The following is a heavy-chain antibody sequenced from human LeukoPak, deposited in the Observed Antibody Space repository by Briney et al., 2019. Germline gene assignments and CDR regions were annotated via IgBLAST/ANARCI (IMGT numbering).Heavy chain of an antibody. D-gene: IGHD3-10*01. V-gene: IGHV3-33*06. CDR2: IWYDGSNK. CDR3: AKDLRSGSNYGFFDY. CDR1: GFTFSSYG. Sequence: PGRSLRLSCAASGFTFSSYGMHWVRQAPGKGLEWVAVIWYDGSNKYYADSVKGRFTISRDNSKNTLYLQMNSLRAEDTAIYYCAKDLRSGSNYGFFDYWGQGTLVTVSS. J-gene: IGHJ4*02.